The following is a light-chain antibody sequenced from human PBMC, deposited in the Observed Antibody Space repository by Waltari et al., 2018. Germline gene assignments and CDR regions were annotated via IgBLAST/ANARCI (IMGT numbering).Light chain of an antibody. V-gene: IGLV1-51*01. J-gene: IGLJ3*02. CDR2: LHD. CDR3: ETWDTSLSAWL. Sequence: HLFPCRSPPLLIYLHDKRPSWIPDRFSASTSGTSATLYITGLQTEDEANYYYETWDTSLSAWLFGGGTKLTVL.